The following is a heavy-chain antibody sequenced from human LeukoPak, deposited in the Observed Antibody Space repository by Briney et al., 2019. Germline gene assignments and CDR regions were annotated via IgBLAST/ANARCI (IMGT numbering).Heavy chain of an antibody. J-gene: IGHJ4*02. CDR1: GYTFTGYY. CDR2: INPNSGGT. V-gene: IGHV1-2*02. CDR3: ARVLNYYDSSGPTGY. D-gene: IGHD3-22*01. Sequence: ASVKVSCKASGYTFTGYYMHWVRQAPGQGLEWMGWINPNSGGTNYAQKFQGGVTMTRDTSISTAYMELSRLRSDDTAVYYCARVLNYYDSSGPTGYWGQGTLVTVSS.